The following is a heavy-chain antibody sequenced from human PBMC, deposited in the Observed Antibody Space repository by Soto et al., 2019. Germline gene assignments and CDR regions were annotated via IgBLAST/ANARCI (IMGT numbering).Heavy chain of an antibody. V-gene: IGHV4-31*03. Sequence: LSLTCTVSGGSISSGGYYWSWIRQHPGKGLEWIGYIYYSGSTYYNPSLKSRVTISVDTSKNQFSLKLSSVTAADTAVYYCARACAGTSDSSGRLDYWGQGTLVTVSS. CDR2: IYYSGST. J-gene: IGHJ4*02. CDR3: ARACAGTSDSSGRLDY. CDR1: GGSISSGGYY. D-gene: IGHD3-22*01.